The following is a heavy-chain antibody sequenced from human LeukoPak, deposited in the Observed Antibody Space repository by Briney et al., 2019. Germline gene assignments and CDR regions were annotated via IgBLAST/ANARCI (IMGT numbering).Heavy chain of an antibody. CDR3: ARDRDYGGNFDY. D-gene: IGHD4-23*01. V-gene: IGHV4-59*01. J-gene: IGHJ4*02. Sequence: SETLSLTCTVSGASMTGYYWNWIRQPPGKGLEWIGYVFYNGSTNYNPSLKSRVTISVDTSKNQFSLKLSSVTAADTAVYYCARDRDYGGNFDYWGQGTLVTVSS. CDR2: VFYNGST. CDR1: GASMTGYY.